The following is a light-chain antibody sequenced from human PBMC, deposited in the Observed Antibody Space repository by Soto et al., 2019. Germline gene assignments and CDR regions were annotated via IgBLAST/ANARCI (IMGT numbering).Light chain of an antibody. V-gene: IGKV3-20*01. CDR2: GAS. CDR1: QSVSSSY. Sequence: EIVLTQSPGTLSLSPGERATLSCRASQSVSSSYLAWYQQKPGQAPRLLIYGASSRATGIPDRFSGSGSGTDFTLTISRLEPEDLAVFYCQQYDSSPTFGQGTKVEIK. J-gene: IGKJ1*01. CDR3: QQYDSSPT.